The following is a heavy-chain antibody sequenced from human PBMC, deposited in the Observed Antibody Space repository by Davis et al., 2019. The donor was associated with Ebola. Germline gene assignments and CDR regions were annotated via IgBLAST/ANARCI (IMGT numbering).Heavy chain of an antibody. CDR3: ARAGGIAVAKVPLVDY. CDR1: GYTFTSYA. J-gene: IGHJ4*02. Sequence: AASVKVSCKASGYTFTSYAMHWVRQAPGQRLERMGWINAGNGNTKYSQKFQGRVTITRDTSASTAYMELSSLRSEDTAVYYCARAGGIAVAKVPLVDYWGQGTLVTVSS. V-gene: IGHV1-3*01. D-gene: IGHD6-19*01. CDR2: INAGNGNT.